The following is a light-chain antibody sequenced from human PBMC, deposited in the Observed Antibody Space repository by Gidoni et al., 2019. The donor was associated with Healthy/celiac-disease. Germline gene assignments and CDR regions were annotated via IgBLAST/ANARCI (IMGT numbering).Light chain of an antibody. Sequence: EIVLTQSPATLSLSLGERATLSCRASQSVSSSYLAWYQQKPGQAPRVLMYDASSRATGVPDRYSGSGSGKELKLTISRLEPEEFAVYYCQQYGSSPHVTFGGGTKVEIK. V-gene: IGKV3-20*01. CDR1: QSVSSSY. CDR2: DAS. J-gene: IGKJ4*01. CDR3: QQYGSSPHVT.